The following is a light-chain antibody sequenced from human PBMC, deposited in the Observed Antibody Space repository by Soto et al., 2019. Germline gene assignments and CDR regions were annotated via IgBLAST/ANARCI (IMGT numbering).Light chain of an antibody. J-gene: IGKJ1*01. CDR2: DAS. V-gene: IGKV1-5*01. CDR1: HYISMW. Sequence: DIQMTQSPSTLSASFGDRVSFTCRASHYISMWFAWYQQRPGKAPSLLITDASKLESGVPPRFNGSRSETEFTLTIRNLQPDDFATYYCQQYNSFPWTFGLGTKVDIK. CDR3: QQYNSFPWT.